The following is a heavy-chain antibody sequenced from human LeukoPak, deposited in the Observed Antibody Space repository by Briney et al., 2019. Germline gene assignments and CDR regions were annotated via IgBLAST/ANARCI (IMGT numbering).Heavy chain of an antibody. D-gene: IGHD4-23*01. V-gene: IGHV3-74*01. CDR1: GFTFSSYW. CDR2: IASDGSST. Sequence: GGSLRLSCAASGFTFSSYWMSWVRQAPGKGLVWVSRIASDGSSTTYADSVKGRFSISRDNAKNTLYLQMNSLRVEDTAVYYCARGRPHGNDYWGQGTLVTVSS. CDR3: ARGRPHGNDY. J-gene: IGHJ4*02.